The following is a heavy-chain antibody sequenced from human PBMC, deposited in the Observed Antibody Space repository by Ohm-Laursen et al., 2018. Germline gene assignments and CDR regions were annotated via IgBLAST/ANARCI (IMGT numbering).Heavy chain of an antibody. CDR3: ARRANSAFPYYLDY. J-gene: IGHJ4*02. CDR2: IHNSGST. D-gene: IGHD1-26*01. V-gene: IGHV4-59*08. Sequence: TLSLTCTVSGGFISSYYWSWVRQPPGKGLEWIGYIHNSGSTNYNPSLKSRVTIATDTSKNQLSLKLSSVTAADTAVYYCARRANSAFPYYLDYWGQGTLVTVSS. CDR1: GGFISSYY.